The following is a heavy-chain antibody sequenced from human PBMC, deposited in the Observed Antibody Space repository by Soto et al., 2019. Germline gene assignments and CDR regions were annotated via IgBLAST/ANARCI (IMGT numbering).Heavy chain of an antibody. Sequence: SVKVSCKASGGTFSSYTISWVRQAPGQGLEWMGRIIPILGIANYAQKFQGRVTITADKSTSTAYMELSSLRSEDTAVYYCASNIVATIPDFDYWGQGTLVTVSS. D-gene: IGHD5-12*01. J-gene: IGHJ4*02. CDR3: ASNIVATIPDFDY. V-gene: IGHV1-69*02. CDR1: GGTFSSYT. CDR2: IIPILGIA.